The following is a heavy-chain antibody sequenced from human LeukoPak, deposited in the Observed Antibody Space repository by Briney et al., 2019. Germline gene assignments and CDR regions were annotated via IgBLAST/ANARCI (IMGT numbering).Heavy chain of an antibody. CDR1: GFSFNNYA. D-gene: IGHD5-24*01. CDR2: IYSAGSGGAT. Sequence: PGGSLRLSCAASGFSFNNYAMIWVRQAPGKGLEWVSVIYSAGSGGATYYADSVTGRFTISRDSSKSTLYLQMNSLRVEDTAVYYCARGDGYNFWEYWGQGTLVTVSS. J-gene: IGHJ4*02. V-gene: IGHV3-23*01. CDR3: ARGDGYNFWEY.